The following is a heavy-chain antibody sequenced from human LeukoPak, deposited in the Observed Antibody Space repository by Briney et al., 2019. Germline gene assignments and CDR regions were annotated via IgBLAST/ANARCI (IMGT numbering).Heavy chain of an antibody. CDR3: VRGYSFGPYGMDV. D-gene: IGHD2-15*01. J-gene: IGHJ6*02. Sequence: GGSLRLSCSASGFPFSSYAMHWVSQVPGNGLEYVSAISDSGGSTYYADSVKGRFTISRDNSKNTLYLQMSSLRAEDTAVYFCVRGYSFGPYGMDVWGQGTTVTVSS. V-gene: IGHV3-64D*09. CDR2: ISDSGGST. CDR1: GFPFSSYA.